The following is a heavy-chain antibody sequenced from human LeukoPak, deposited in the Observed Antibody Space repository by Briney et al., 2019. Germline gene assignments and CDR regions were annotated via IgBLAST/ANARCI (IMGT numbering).Heavy chain of an antibody. V-gene: IGHV3-30*04. CDR2: ISYDGSNK. J-gene: IGHJ4*02. Sequence: GGSLRLSCAASGFTFSSYAMHWVRQAPGKGLEWVAVISYDGSNKYYADSVKGRFTISRDNSKNTLYLQMNSLRAEDTAVYYCARKLGEVGATNNYFDYWGQGTLVTVSS. CDR1: GFTFSSYA. CDR3: ARKLGEVGATNNYFDY. D-gene: IGHD1-26*01.